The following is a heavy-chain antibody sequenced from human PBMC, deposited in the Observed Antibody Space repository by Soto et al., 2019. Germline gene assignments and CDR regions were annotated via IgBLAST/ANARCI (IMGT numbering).Heavy chain of an antibody. D-gene: IGHD4-4*01. CDR1: GGSISSSSYY. V-gene: IGHV4-39*01. CDR3: ARHLMTTVTFNWFDP. Sequence: SETLSLTCTVSGGSISSSSYYWGWIRQPPGKGLEWIGSIYYSGSTYYNPSLKSRVTISVDTSKNQFSLKLSSVTAADTAVYYCARHLMTTVTFNWFDPWGQGTLVTVSS. CDR2: IYYSGST. J-gene: IGHJ5*02.